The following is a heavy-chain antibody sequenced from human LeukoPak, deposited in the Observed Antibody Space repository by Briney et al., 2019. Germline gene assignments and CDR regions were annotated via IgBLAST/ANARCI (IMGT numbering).Heavy chain of an antibody. D-gene: IGHD4-11*01. J-gene: IGHJ3*02. CDR2: ISFDGKVS. Sequence: PGRSLRLSCAASEFTFNRYGMHWVRQAPGKGLEWVAVISFDGKVSYYADSVKGRFTISRDNSKNTLDLQMNSLRAEDTAVYYCARETMTTVTLGDAFDIWGQGTMVTVSS. CDR3: ARETMTTVTLGDAFDI. CDR1: EFTFNRYG. V-gene: IGHV3-30*03.